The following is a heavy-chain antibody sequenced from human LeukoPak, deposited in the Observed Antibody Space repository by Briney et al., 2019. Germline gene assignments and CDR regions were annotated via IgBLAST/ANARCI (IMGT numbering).Heavy chain of an antibody. CDR1: GFTFSSYA. CDR2: IYYSGST. J-gene: IGHJ4*02. CDR3: ASRSYSSSSLDY. V-gene: IGHV4-39*01. Sequence: GSLRLSCAASGFTFSSYAMSWIRQPPGKGLEWIGSIYYSGSTYYNPSLKSRVTISVDTSKNQFSLKLSSVTAADTAVYYCASRSYSSSSLDYWGQGTLVTVSS. D-gene: IGHD6-6*01.